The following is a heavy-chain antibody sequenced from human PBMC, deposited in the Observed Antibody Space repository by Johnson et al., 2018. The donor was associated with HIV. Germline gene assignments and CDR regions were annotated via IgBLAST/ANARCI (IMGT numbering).Heavy chain of an antibody. CDR3: ARDPAIRWSEWDSSGYYSPDAFDI. V-gene: IGHV3-66*03. Sequence: VQLVESGGGLIQPGGSLRLSCAASGFTVSSNYMSWVRQAPGKGLVWVSIIYSGGSTYYADSVRGRFTISRDNSKNTLYLQMNSLRAEDTAVYYCARDPAIRWSEWDSSGYYSPDAFDIWGQGTMVTVSS. J-gene: IGHJ3*02. CDR1: GFTVSSNY. D-gene: IGHD3-22*01. CDR2: IYSGGST.